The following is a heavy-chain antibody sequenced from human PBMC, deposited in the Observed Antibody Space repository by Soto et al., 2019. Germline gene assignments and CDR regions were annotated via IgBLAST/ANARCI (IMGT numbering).Heavy chain of an antibody. CDR3: AREGATNNDSRCSDR. V-gene: IGHV1-69*13. Sequence: SVKVSCKASGSTFSSYAMSWVRQAPGQGLEWMGGIIPIFGKANYAQKFQGRVTITADECTSTAYMELSSLRYEDTAVYYCAREGATNNDSRCSDRWGRGTMVTVYS. D-gene: IGHD1-26*01. CDR2: IIPIFGKA. J-gene: IGHJ2*01. CDR1: GSTFSSYA.